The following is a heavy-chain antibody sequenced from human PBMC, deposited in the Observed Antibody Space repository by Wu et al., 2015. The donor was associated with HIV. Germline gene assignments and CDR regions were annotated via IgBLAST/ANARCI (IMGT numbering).Heavy chain of an antibody. CDR1: GGTFSSYA. Sequence: QVQLVQSGAEVKKPGSSVKVSCQASGGTFSSYAINWVRQAPGQGLEWMGGIIPVFGTAIYAQKFQGRVTITTDDSTRTTYMDLSSLRSEDTAVYYCASSWAYAFPRGEDPSAIGYWGQGTLVTVSS. D-gene: IGHD3-10*01. CDR2: IIPVFGTA. V-gene: IGHV1-69*05. J-gene: IGHJ4*01. CDR3: ASSWAYAFPRGEDPSAIGY.